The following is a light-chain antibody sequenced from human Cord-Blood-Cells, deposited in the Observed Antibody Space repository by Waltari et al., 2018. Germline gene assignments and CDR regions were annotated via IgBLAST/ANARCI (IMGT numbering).Light chain of an antibody. CDR2: DVS. V-gene: IGLV2-14*01. J-gene: IGLJ3*02. CDR3: SSYTSSSRV. Sequence: QSALTQPASVSGSPGQSITNSCTGTSSYVGGYNYVSWYQQHPGKAPKLMIYDVSKRPSGVSNRFSGSKSGNTASLTISGLQAEDEADYYCSSYTSSSRVFGGGTKLTVL. CDR1: SSYVGGYNY.